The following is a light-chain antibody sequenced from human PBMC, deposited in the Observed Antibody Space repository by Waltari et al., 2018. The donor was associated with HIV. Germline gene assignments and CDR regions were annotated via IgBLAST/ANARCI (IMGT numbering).Light chain of an antibody. Sequence: DIQMTQSPSTLSASVGPRVTITCRASQSISSWLAWYQQKSGKAPKLLIYKASSLKSGVPSRFSGRGSGTEFTLTINSLQPDDFATYYCQQYNSYSWTFGQGTKVEIK. CDR3: QQYNSYSWT. CDR1: QSISSW. V-gene: IGKV1-5*03. J-gene: IGKJ1*01. CDR2: KAS.